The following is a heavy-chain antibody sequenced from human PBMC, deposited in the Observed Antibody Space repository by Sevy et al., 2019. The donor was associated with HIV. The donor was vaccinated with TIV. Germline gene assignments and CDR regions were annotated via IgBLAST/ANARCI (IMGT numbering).Heavy chain of an antibody. CDR3: ARDLHNGGNPHGAFDI. D-gene: IGHD2-15*01. V-gene: IGHV4-4*07. J-gene: IGHJ3*02. Sequence: SETLSLTCTVSGGSISSYYWSWIRQPAGKGLEWIGRIYTSGSTNYNPSLKSRVTMSVDTSKNQFSLKLNSVTAADTAVYYCARDLHNGGNPHGAFDIWGQGTMVTVSS. CDR1: GGSISSYY. CDR2: IYTSGST.